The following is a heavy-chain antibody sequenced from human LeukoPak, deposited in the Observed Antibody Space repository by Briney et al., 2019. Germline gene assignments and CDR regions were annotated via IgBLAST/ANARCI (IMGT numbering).Heavy chain of an antibody. V-gene: IGHV3-53*01. D-gene: IGHD3-10*01. J-gene: IGHJ4*02. CDR2: IFSSGPT. CDR3: AISGLGFGEFRGLDY. CDR1: GFIVSSNY. Sequence: GGSLRLSCAASGFIVSSNYMNWVRQAPGKGLEWVSVIFSSGPTYYADSVKGRFTISRDTSKNALYLQMNSLRAEDTAVYYCAISGLGFGEFRGLDYWGQGTLVTVSS.